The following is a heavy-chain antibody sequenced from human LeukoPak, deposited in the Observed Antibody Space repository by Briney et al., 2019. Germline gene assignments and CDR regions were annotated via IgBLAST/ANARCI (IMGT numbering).Heavy chain of an antibody. J-gene: IGHJ3*02. CDR1: GYTSTSYY. D-gene: IGHD5-18*01. V-gene: IGHV1-46*01. CDR2: INPSGGST. CDR3: ARDTTGYSLSPAFDI. Sequence: ASVKVSCKASGYTSTSYYMHWVRQAPGQGLEWMGIINPSGGSTSYAQKFQGRVTMTRDTSTSTVYMELSSLRSEDTAVYYCARDTTGYSLSPAFDIWGQGTMVTVSS.